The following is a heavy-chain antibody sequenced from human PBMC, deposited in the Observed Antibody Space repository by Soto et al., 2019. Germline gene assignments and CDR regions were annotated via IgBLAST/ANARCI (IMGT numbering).Heavy chain of an antibody. V-gene: IGHV1-69*06. CDR3: ARDLGGCSGGSCRYNWFDP. CDR2: IIPMYGTV. Sequence: SVKVSCKASGGTFSSYVISWVRQAPGQGPEWMGGIIPMYGTVNYAQKFQDRVTIIADTSTSTAYMELSSLRSEDTAVYYCARDLGGCSGGSCRYNWFDPWGQWTVVTVSS. J-gene: IGHJ5*02. CDR1: GGTFSSYV. D-gene: IGHD2-15*01.